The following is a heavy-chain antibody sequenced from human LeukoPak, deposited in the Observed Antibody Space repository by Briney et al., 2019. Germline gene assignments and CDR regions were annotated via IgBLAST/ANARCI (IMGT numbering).Heavy chain of an antibody. CDR1: GYTFTGYY. V-gene: IGHV1-2*02. D-gene: IGHD3-22*01. CDR3: ARDHGSTMIVVVIATFDY. CDR2: INPNSGGT. Sequence: ASVKVSCKASGYTFTGYYMHWVRQAPGQGLEWMGWINPNSGGTNYAQKFQGRVTMTRDTSISTAYMELSRLRSDDTAVYYRARDHGSTMIVVVIATFDYWGQGTLVTVSS. J-gene: IGHJ4*02.